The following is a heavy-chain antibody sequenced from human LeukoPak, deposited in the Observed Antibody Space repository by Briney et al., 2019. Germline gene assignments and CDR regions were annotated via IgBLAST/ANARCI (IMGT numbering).Heavy chain of an antibody. CDR1: GFTFSSYG. D-gene: IGHD7-27*01. V-gene: IGHV3-23*01. J-gene: IGHJ4*02. CDR2: ISGSSGGT. CDR3: VKGRLTGDH. Sequence: PGGSLRLSCAASGFTFSSYGMTWVRQAPGKGLEWVSGISGSSGGTYYPDSVKGRFTISRDNSKNTLYLQMNSLRAEDTAVNYCVKGRLTGDHWGQGTLVTVSS.